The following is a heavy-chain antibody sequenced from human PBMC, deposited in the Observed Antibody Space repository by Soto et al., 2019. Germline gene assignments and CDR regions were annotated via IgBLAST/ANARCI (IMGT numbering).Heavy chain of an antibody. CDR1: DGSISNFY. CDR3: ARAPMVLTRSYFDS. V-gene: IGHV4-59*01. J-gene: IGHJ4*02. Sequence: PSETLSLTCTVSDGSISNFYRSWIRQPPGKGLEWIGYISSSGNTNYNPSLKSRVSISVDTSKNQFSLNLTSVTAADTAVYYCARAPMVLTRSYFDSWGQGTPVTVSS. CDR2: ISSSGNT. D-gene: IGHD3-22*01.